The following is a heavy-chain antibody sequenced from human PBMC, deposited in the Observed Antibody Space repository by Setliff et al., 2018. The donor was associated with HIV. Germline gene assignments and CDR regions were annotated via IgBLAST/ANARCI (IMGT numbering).Heavy chain of an antibody. V-gene: IGHV1-69*05. CDR3: ARGLRARPRLRGFYHYGMDV. Sequence: GASVKVSCKASGVTFSTYAISWVRQAPGQGLEWMGGIIPIFGAANYAQKFQARVTITTDESTNTAYMELTSLRSDDSAVYFCARGLRARPRLRGFYHYGMDVWGQGTTVTVSS. CDR1: GVTFSTYA. CDR2: IIPIFGAA. D-gene: IGHD2-21*02. J-gene: IGHJ6*02.